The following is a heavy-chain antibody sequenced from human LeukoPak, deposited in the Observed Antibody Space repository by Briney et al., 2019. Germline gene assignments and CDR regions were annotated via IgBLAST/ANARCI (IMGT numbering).Heavy chain of an antibody. Sequence: SVKVSCKASGGTFISYAISWVRQAPGQGLEWMGRIIPILGIANYAQKFQGRVTITADKSTSTAYMELSSLRSEDTAVYYCARVLRFLEWLPHDGYYYYGMDVWGQGTTVTVSS. J-gene: IGHJ6*02. CDR1: GGTFISYA. CDR3: ARVLRFLEWLPHDGYYYYGMDV. V-gene: IGHV1-69*04. D-gene: IGHD3-3*01. CDR2: IIPILGIA.